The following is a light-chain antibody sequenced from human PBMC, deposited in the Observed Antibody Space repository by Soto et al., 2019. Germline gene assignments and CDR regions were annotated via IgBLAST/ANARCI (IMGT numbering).Light chain of an antibody. Sequence: DIEMTQSPSTLSASIGDGVTITCRASQSVSGWVAWYQQTPGKAPKLLIYDASALPRGVPSRFSGSGSGTKFTLTIASLQPDDFATYYCQQYNSYRTFGQGTKVDIK. V-gene: IGKV1-5*01. CDR2: DAS. CDR3: QQYNSYRT. CDR1: QSVSGW. J-gene: IGKJ1*01.